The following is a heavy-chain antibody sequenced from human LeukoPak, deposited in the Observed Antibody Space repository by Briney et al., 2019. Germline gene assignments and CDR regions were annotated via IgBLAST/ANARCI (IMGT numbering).Heavy chain of an antibody. D-gene: IGHD3-3*02. Sequence: SQTLSLTCAISGDSVSSNSAAWNWIRQSPSRGLEWLGRTYYRSKWYNDYAVSVKSRITINPDTSKNQFSLQLNSVTPEDTAVYYCARMHGTHQALYYYYYAMDVWGQGTTVTVSS. J-gene: IGHJ6*02. CDR2: TYYRSKWYN. CDR1: GDSVSSNSAA. CDR3: ARMHGTHQALYYYYYAMDV. V-gene: IGHV6-1*01.